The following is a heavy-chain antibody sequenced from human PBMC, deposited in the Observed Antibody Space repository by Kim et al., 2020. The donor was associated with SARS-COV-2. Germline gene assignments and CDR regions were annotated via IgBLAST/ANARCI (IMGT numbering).Heavy chain of an antibody. J-gene: IGHJ4*02. D-gene: IGHD3-22*01. Sequence: SETLSLTCTVSGGSISSSSYYWGWIRQPPGKGLEWIGSIYYSGSTYYNPSLKSRVTISVDTSKNQFSLKLSSVTAADTAVYYCASPTMGPYYYDSSGYYSPPYYFDYWGQGTLVTVSS. CDR3: ASPTMGPYYYDSSGYYSPPYYFDY. CDR2: IYYSGST. CDR1: GGSISSSSYY. V-gene: IGHV4-39*01.